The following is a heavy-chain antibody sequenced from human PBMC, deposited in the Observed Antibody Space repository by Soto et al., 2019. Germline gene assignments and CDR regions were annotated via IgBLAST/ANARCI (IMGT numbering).Heavy chain of an antibody. D-gene: IGHD1-26*01. CDR3: AREGDPSGLDY. Sequence: QVQLQQWGAGLLKPSETLSLTCAVYGGSFSGYYWSWIRQPPGKGLEWIGEINHRGSTNYNPSLKSRVTISVDTSKNQFSLKLSSVTAADTAVYYCAREGDPSGLDYWGQGTLVTVSS. CDR2: INHRGST. CDR1: GGSFSGYY. J-gene: IGHJ4*02. V-gene: IGHV4-34*01.